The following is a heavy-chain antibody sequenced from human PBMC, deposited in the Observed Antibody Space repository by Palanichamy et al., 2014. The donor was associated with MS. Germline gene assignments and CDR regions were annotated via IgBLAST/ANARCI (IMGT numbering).Heavy chain of an antibody. Sequence: EVQLVESGGGLVQPGGSLRLSCAASGFTFSSYSMNWVRQAPGKGLEWVSYISSSSSTIYYADSVKGRFTISRDNAKNSLYLQMNSLRDEDTAVYYCARDGAATIKYYYYYAMDVWGQGTTVTVSS. CDR2: ISSSSSTI. CDR1: GFTFSSYS. D-gene: IGHD5-12*01. V-gene: IGHV3-48*02. CDR3: ARDGAATIKYYYYYAMDV. J-gene: IGHJ6*02.